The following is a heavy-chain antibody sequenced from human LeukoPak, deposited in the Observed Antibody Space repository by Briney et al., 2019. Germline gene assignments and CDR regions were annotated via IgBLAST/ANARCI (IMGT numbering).Heavy chain of an antibody. CDR1: GFTFNNYN. CDR3: ARVPRPSYYDILTGYYLSTDY. Sequence: GGSLRLSCAASGFTFNNYNMNWVRQAPGKALEWVSSITSSGTYIFYADSVKGRFTISRDNAKNSLYLQMNSLGPEDTAVYYCARVPRPSYYDILTGYYLSTDYWGQGTLVTVSS. V-gene: IGHV3-21*01. CDR2: ITSSGTYI. J-gene: IGHJ4*02. D-gene: IGHD3-9*01.